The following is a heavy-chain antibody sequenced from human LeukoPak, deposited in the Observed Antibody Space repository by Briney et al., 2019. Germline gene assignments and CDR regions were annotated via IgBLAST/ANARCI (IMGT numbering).Heavy chain of an antibody. D-gene: IGHD3-22*01. J-gene: IGHJ4*02. CDR2: ISGSGDNT. V-gene: IGHV3-23*01. CDR3: AKQLDSSGYSSFDY. CDR1: GFTFNTYG. Sequence: GGSLRLSCAASGFTFNTYGMSWVRQAPGKGLEWVSVISGSGDNTYYADSVKGRFTISRDNSKNTLYLQMNSLRAEDTAVYYCAKQLDSSGYSSFDYWGQGTLVTVSS.